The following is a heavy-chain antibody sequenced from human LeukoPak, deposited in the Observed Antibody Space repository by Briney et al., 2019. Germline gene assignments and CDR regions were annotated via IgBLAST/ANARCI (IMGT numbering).Heavy chain of an antibody. CDR1: GFTLSNYA. Sequence: GGSLRLSCVVSGFTLSNYATSWVRQAPGKGLEWVSVIYSGATTYYADSVKGRFTISRDNSKNTLYLQMNSLRAEDTAVYYCARGIVGATPAFDIWGQGTMVTVSS. V-gene: IGHV3-66*01. CDR2: IYSGATT. D-gene: IGHD1-26*01. CDR3: ARGIVGATPAFDI. J-gene: IGHJ3*02.